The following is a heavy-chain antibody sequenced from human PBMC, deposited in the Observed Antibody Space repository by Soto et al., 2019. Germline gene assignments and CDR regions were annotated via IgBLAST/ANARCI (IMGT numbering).Heavy chain of an antibody. J-gene: IGHJ6*02. V-gene: IGHV3-30*18. CDR2: ISYEGINK. D-gene: IGHD5-18*01. CDR1: GIRFGTYG. Sequence: QMQLVESGGGVVQPARSLRLSCTASGIRFGTYGMHWVRQAPGRGLEWVATISYEGINKYYGDSVRGRFTISRDNSKNRLYLQRASLRPEETATYYCAKDGYGCRRPGGMDVWGPGTTVTVS. CDR3: AKDGYGCRRPGGMDV.